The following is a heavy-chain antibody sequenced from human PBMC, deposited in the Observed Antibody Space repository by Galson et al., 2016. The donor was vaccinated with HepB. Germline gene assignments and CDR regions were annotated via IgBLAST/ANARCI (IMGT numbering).Heavy chain of an antibody. V-gene: IGHV3-72*01. J-gene: IGHJ4*02. Sequence: SLRLSCANSGFSFSDHYMDWVRQAPGKGLEWVARIRNRANSYLTDYAASVKGRFTISRDDSQNSLYLQMNSLKSDDTAVYYCARDGLLRGQGTLVTVSS. D-gene: IGHD3/OR15-3a*01. CDR1: GFSFSDHY. CDR2: IRNRANSYLT. CDR3: ARDGLL.